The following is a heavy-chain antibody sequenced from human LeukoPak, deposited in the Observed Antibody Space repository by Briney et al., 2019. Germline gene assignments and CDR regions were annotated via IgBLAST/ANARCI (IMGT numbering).Heavy chain of an antibody. J-gene: IGHJ3*02. V-gene: IGHV3-33*01. D-gene: IGHD3-16*01. CDR2: ILNDGSQE. Sequence: PGRSLRLSCAASGFTFSSYGMRWVRQAPGKGLEWVAVILNDGSQENYADSVKGRFTISRDNSKNTLFLQMNSLRAEDTAVYYCARDEALGDNALDIWGQGTMVTVSS. CDR1: GFTFSSYG. CDR3: ARDEALGDNALDI.